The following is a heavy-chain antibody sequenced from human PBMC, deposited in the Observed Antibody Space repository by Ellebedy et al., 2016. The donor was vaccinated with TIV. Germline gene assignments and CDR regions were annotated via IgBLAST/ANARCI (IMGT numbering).Heavy chain of an antibody. Sequence: GESLKISCAASGFTFIIYSLNWVRQAPGKGLEWVSYISSSSRTIYYADSVKGRFTISRDNAKNSLYLQMNSLRAEDTAVYYCARQERGTTRGAFDIWGQGTRVTVSS. D-gene: IGHD1/OR15-1a*01. CDR3: ARQERGTTRGAFDI. CDR1: GFTFIIYS. J-gene: IGHJ3*02. CDR2: ISSSSRTI. V-gene: IGHV3-48*01.